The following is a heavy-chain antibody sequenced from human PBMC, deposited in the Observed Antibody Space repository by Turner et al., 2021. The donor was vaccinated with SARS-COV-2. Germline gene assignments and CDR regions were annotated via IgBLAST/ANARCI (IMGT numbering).Heavy chain of an antibody. J-gene: IGHJ4*02. Sequence: EVQLLESGGDLIQPGGSLTLSCAASGFSFSSYAMNWVRQAPGKGLEWISALSGTGNSTFYADSVRGRFTISRDNYKTTLYLQMNSLRVDDTAIYYCAKGGTGNYGVSDYWGQGTLVTVSA. CDR1: GFSFSSYA. CDR3: AKGGTGNYGVSDY. V-gene: IGHV3-23*01. D-gene: IGHD2-8*02. CDR2: LSGTGNST.